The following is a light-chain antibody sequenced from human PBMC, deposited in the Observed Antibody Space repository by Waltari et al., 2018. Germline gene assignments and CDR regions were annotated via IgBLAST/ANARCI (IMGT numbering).Light chain of an antibody. CDR2: KDT. CDR3: QSADSSGSVV. V-gene: IGLV3-25*03. CDR1: ALSKQY. Sequence: SFELTQPPSLSVSPGQTARITCSGDALSKQYAHWHQQRPGLAPALVIYKDTERPSGIPVRFSGSSLGTTVTLTISGVQAEDEADYYCQSADSSGSVVFGGGTKLTVL. J-gene: IGLJ2*01.